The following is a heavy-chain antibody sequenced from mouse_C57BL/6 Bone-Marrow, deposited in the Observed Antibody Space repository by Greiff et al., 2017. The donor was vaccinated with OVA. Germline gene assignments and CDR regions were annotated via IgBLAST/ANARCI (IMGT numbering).Heavy chain of an antibody. Sequence: LMEPGASVKISCKASGYTFTDYYMNWVKQSHGKSLEWIGDINPNNGGTSYNQKFKGKATLTVDKSSSTAYMELRSLTSEDSAVYYCARFRQLRLRLAYWGQGTLVTVSA. CDR3: ARFRQLRLRLAY. V-gene: IGHV1-26*01. D-gene: IGHD3-2*02. CDR2: INPNNGGT. J-gene: IGHJ3*01. CDR1: GYTFTDYY.